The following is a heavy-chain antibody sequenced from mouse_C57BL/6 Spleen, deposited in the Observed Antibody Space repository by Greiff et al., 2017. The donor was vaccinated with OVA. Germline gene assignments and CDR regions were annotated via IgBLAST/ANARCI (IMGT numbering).Heavy chain of an antibody. D-gene: IGHD1-1*01. V-gene: IGHV1-62-2*01. Sequence: VQLQQSGAELVKPGASVKLSCKASGYTFTEYTIHWVKQRSGQGLEWMGWFYPGSGSIKYNEKFKDKATLTADKSSSTVYMELSRLTSEDSAVYFCARHEGDYYGSSYGYFDVWGTGTTVTVSS. J-gene: IGHJ1*03. CDR3: ARHEGDYYGSSYGYFDV. CDR1: GYTFTEYT. CDR2: FYPGSGSI.